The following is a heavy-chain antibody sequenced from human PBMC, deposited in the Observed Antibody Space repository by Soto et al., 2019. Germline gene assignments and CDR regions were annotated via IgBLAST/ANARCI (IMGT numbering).Heavy chain of an antibody. Sequence: QVQLVQSGAEVKKPGSSVKVSCKASGGTFSSYAISWVRQAPGQGLEWMGGIIPIFGTANYAQKFQGRVTITADESTGTAYMELSSLRSEDTAVYYCARYRGGDVYAAALFDYWGQGTLVTVSS. CDR2: IIPIFGTA. D-gene: IGHD2-8*01. CDR3: ARYRGGDVYAAALFDY. V-gene: IGHV1-69*01. CDR1: GGTFSSYA. J-gene: IGHJ4*02.